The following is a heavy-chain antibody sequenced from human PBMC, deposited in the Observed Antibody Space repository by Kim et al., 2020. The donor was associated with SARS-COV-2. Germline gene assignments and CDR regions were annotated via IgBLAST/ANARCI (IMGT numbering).Heavy chain of an antibody. CDR1: GHNFTSLW. CDR2: IYPGDSDT. V-gene: IGHV5-51*01. D-gene: IGHD6-13*01. Sequence: GESLKISCKGSGHNFTSLWIGWVRQMPGKGLEWMGMIYPGDSDTRYSPSFQGQVTISADKSISTAHLQWSSLKASDTAIYYCARHRGSSSSYYYYGMDVWGQGATVTVSS. J-gene: IGHJ6*02. CDR3: ARHRGSSSSYYYYGMDV.